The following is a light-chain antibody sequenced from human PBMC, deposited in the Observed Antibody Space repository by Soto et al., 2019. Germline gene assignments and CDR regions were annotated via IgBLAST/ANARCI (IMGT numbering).Light chain of an antibody. Sequence: EIVLTESPATLSLSPGERATPSCSASQSVSSYLAWYQQKPGQAPRLLIYAASSRATGVPDRFSGSGSGTDFTLIISRLEPGDFAVYYCQQYGSSPLTFGGGTKVDI. CDR1: QSVSSY. J-gene: IGKJ4*01. CDR3: QQYGSSPLT. V-gene: IGKV3-20*01. CDR2: AAS.